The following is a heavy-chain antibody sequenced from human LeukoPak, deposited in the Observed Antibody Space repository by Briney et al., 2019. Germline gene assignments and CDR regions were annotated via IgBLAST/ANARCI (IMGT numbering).Heavy chain of an antibody. CDR1: GFTFSSYG. CDR3: AKKAIRIAVAGYHIDY. Sequence: PGGSLRLSCAASGFTFSSYGMHWVRQAPGKGLEWVAVISYDGSNKYYADSVKGRFTISRDNSKNTLYLQMNSLRAEDTAVYYCAKKAIRIAVAGYHIDYWGQGTLVTVSS. D-gene: IGHD6-19*01. V-gene: IGHV3-30*18. J-gene: IGHJ4*02. CDR2: ISYDGSNK.